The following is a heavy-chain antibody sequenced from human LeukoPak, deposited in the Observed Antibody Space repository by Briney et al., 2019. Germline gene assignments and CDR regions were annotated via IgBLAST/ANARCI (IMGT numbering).Heavy chain of an antibody. D-gene: IGHD2-2*01. CDR3: ATIVVVPAAMRGFDY. CDR1: GYTFTGYY. J-gene: IGHJ4*02. CDR2: INPNSGGT. V-gene: IGHV1-2*02. Sequence: AASVKVSCKASGYTFTGYYMHWVRQAPGKGLEWMGWINPNSGGTNYAQKFQGRVTMTRDTSISTAYMELSRLRSDDTAVYYCATIVVVPAAMRGFDYWGQGTLVTVSS.